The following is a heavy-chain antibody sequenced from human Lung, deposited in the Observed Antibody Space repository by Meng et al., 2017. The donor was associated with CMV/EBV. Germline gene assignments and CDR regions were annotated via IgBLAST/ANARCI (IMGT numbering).Heavy chain of an antibody. V-gene: IGHV3-23*01. CDR1: GFDFTTYA. J-gene: IGHJ4*02. Sequence: GGSXRLXXAASGFDFTTYAMTWVRQAPGRGLEWVSSISGSGGATYYAASVKGRFTVSRDNSKNTLFLQINSLRAEDTALYYCAKGARMAGAGPDYWGQGTLVTVSS. CDR3: AKGARMAGAGPDY. D-gene: IGHD6-13*01. CDR2: ISGSGGAT.